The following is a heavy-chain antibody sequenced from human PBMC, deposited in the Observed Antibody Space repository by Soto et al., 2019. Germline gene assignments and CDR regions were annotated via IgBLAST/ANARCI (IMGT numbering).Heavy chain of an antibody. CDR1: GYTFTNHG. V-gene: IGHV1-18*04. CDR2: INPYNANV. Sequence: QVQLVQSGAEVKKPGASVKVSCKTSGYTFTNHGINWVRQATGQGLEWMGWINPYNANVNYAQKLQGRVTMTTDTSTSTAYMDLRSLTSDDTAVYYCARDRVAGIWGDAVDIWGQGTMVTVSS. CDR3: ARDRVAGIWGDAVDI. D-gene: IGHD3-16*01. J-gene: IGHJ3*02.